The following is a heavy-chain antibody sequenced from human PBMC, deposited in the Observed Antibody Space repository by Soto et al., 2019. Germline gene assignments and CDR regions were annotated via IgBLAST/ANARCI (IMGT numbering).Heavy chain of an antibody. J-gene: IGHJ4*02. CDR2: IYYSGST. V-gene: IGHV4-61*01. Sequence: VSLTCTVSGGSVTSGNYYWSWIRQPPGKGLEWIGHIYYSGSTNYNPSLKSRVTISVDASKNQFSLKLSSVTAADTAIYYCARGPVVTPFVDYWGQGTLVTVSS. CDR3: ARGPVVTPFVDY. CDR1: GGSVTSGNYY. D-gene: IGHD2-21*02.